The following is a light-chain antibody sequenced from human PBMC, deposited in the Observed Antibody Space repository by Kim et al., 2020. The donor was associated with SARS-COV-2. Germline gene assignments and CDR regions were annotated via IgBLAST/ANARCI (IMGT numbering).Light chain of an antibody. CDR1: QSISSW. V-gene: IGKV1-5*03. J-gene: IGKJ1*01. Sequence: PLSASVGDRVTITGRASQSISSWLAWYQQKPGKAPKLLIYNASSLESGVPSRFSGSGSGTEFTLTISSLQPDDFATYYCQQYAWTFGQGTKVDIK. CDR3: QQYAWT. CDR2: NAS.